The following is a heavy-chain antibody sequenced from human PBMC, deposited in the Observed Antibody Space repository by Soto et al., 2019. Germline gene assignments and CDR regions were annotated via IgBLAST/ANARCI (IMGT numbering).Heavy chain of an antibody. CDR1: GGTFSSYT. Sequence: QVQLVQSGAEVKKPGSSVKVSCKASGGTFSSYTISWVRQAPGQGLEWMGRIIPILGIANYAQKFQGRVTIRADECASAAYMGVSSRRYGDAGVYYCARARGIAESSWGQGAPVTVSS. D-gene: IGHD6-13*01. CDR3: ARARGIAESS. V-gene: IGHV1-69*02. J-gene: IGHJ4*02. CDR2: IIPILGIA.